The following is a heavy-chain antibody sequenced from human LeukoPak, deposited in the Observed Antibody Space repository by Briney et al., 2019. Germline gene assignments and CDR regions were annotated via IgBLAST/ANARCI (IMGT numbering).Heavy chain of an antibody. CDR3: ARVRSGWYTDFDY. V-gene: IGHV3-21*01. CDR2: ISSSSSYI. CDR1: GFTFSNAW. J-gene: IGHJ4*02. D-gene: IGHD6-19*01. Sequence: GGSLRLSCAASGFTFSNAWMNWVRQAPGKGLEWVSSISSSSSYIYYADSVKGRFTISRDNAKNSLYLQMNSLRAEDTAVYYCARVRSGWYTDFDYWGQGTLVTVSS.